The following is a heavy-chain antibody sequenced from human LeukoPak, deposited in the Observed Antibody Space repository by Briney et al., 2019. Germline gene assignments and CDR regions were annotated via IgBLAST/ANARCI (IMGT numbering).Heavy chain of an antibody. CDR1: GGSISSSSYY. CDR2: INSNDDK. CDR3: AHRPSGMAAVSFES. V-gene: IGHV2-5*01. Sequence: TLSLTCTVSGGSISSSSYYWGWIRQPPGKALEWLALINSNDDKRYSPSLKSRLTIPRDTSKNQVVLTMANMDPADTATYYCAHRPSGMAAVSFESWGQGNLVTVSS. J-gene: IGHJ4*02. D-gene: IGHD6-13*01.